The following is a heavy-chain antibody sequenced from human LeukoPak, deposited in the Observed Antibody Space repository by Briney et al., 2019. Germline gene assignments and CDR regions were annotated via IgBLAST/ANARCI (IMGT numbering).Heavy chain of an antibody. V-gene: IGHV1-2*07. Sequence: VSCKASGYTFTAYYMQWLRQAPGQGLEGMGWINPNIVATNYAHNFPGRLTMTRDTSISTAYIELSRLRSDDPAVYYCASDLWGVGPSLVGYYFDHWGQGTLVTVSS. J-gene: IGHJ4*02. D-gene: IGHD1-26*01. CDR1: GYTFTAYY. CDR3: ASDLWGVGPSLVGYYFDH. CDR2: INPNIVAT.